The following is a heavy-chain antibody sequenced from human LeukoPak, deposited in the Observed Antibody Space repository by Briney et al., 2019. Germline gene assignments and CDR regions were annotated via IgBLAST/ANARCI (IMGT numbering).Heavy chain of an antibody. CDR3: APSRKYSSGWYGGT. J-gene: IGHJ5*02. V-gene: IGHV4-39*01. CDR2: IYYSGST. CDR1: GGSISSSSYY. Sequence: SETLSLTCTVSGGSISSSSYYWGWIRQPPGKGLDWIGSIYYSGSTYYNPSLKSRFTISVDTSKNQFSLKLSSVTAADTAVYYCAPSRKYSSGWYGGTWGQGTLVTVSS. D-gene: IGHD6-19*01.